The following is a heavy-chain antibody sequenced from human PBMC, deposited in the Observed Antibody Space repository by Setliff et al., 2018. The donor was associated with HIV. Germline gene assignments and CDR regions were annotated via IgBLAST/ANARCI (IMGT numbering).Heavy chain of an antibody. CDR3: ARHITGISFFSYMDV. Sequence: ASVKVSCKASGYTFTSYHIHWVRQAPGQGLEWMGVINPSGGSTSYAQKFQGRVTMTRGTSTGTVFMELSGLRFEDTAMYYCARHITGISFFSYMDVWGTGTTVTVSS. J-gene: IGHJ6*03. CDR2: INPSGGST. D-gene: IGHD1-20*01. V-gene: IGHV1-46*01. CDR1: GYTFTSYH.